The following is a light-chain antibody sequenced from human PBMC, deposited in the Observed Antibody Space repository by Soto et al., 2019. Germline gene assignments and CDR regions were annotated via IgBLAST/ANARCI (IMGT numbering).Light chain of an antibody. CDR3: QQYGSSPPWT. CDR2: GAS. Sequence: EIVLTQSPGTLSLSPGKRATLSCRASQSVSSSYLAWYQQKPGQAPRLLIYGASSRATGIPDRFSGRGSGTGFILTISRLEPEDFAVYYCQQYGSSPPWTFGQGTKVEI. J-gene: IGKJ1*01. V-gene: IGKV3-20*01. CDR1: QSVSSSY.